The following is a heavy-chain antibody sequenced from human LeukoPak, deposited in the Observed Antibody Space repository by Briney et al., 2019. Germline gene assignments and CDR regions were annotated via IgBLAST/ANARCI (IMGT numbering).Heavy chain of an antibody. CDR1: GGSISSYY. J-gene: IGHJ4*02. Sequence: SETLSLTCTVSGGSISSYYWSWIRQPPGKGLEWIGYIYSSGSTNYNPSLKSRVTISVDTSKNQFSLKLTSVTAADTAIYYCARRDGRFDYWGQGTPVTVSS. CDR2: IYSSGST. V-gene: IGHV4-59*01. D-gene: IGHD4-17*01. CDR3: ARRDGRFDY.